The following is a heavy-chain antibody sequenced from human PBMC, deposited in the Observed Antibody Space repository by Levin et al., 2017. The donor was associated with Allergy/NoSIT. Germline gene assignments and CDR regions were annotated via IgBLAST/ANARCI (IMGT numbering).Heavy chain of an antibody. V-gene: IGHV3-7*01. CDR1: GFTPSSQW. J-gene: IGHJ6*02. CDR3: TGMGV. Sequence: GGSLRLSCAVSGFTPSSQWMTWVRQASGKGLEWVATIKQDEREKNYVDSVKGRFTISRDDVKKSVYLQMNSLRVEDTAVYYCTGMGVWGQGTTVTVSS. CDR2: IKQDEREK.